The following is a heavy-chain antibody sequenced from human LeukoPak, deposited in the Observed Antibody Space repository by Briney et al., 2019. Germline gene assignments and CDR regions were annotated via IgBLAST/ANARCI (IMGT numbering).Heavy chain of an antibody. J-gene: IGHJ4*02. CDR1: GFTFSTYG. CDR3: ARSAGIAVAGVDY. V-gene: IGHV3-33*01. D-gene: IGHD6-19*01. CDR2: IWYDGSNE. Sequence: GGSLRLSCAASGFTFSTYGMHWVRQAPGKGLEWVAVIWYDGSNEYYADSVKGRFIISRDNYRNTLYLQMNSLRAEDTAVYYCARSAGIAVAGVDYWGQGTLVTVPS.